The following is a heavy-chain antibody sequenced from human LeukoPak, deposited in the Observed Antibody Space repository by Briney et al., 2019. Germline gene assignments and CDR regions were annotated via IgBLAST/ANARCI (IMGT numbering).Heavy chain of an antibody. CDR3: ARAWDTAMANYYYYGMDV. CDR2: IIPIFGTA. CDR1: GGTFSSYA. Sequence: SVKVSCKASGGTFSSYAISWVRQAPGQGLEWMGGIIPIFGTANYAQKFQGRVTITADESTSTAYMELSSLRSEDTAVYYCARAWDTAMANYYYYGMDVWGQGTTATVSS. D-gene: IGHD5-18*01. V-gene: IGHV1-69*13. J-gene: IGHJ6*02.